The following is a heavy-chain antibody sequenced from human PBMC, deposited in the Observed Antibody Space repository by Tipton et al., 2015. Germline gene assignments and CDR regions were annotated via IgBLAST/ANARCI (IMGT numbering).Heavy chain of an antibody. CDR1: GGSFSGYY. CDR2: ISYSGST. CDR3: ARARGRHGGLFDS. Sequence: TLSLTCAVYGGSFSGYYWTWIRQPPGKGLEWIGYISYSGSTHYNPSFKSRVAISVDTSKNQFSLKMSSVTASDTAVYYCARARGRHGGLFDSWGQGILVTVSS. V-gene: IGHV4-34*11. D-gene: IGHD4-23*01. J-gene: IGHJ4*02.